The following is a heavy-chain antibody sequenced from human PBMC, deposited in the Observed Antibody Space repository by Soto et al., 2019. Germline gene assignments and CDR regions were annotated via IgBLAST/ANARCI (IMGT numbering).Heavy chain of an antibody. V-gene: IGHV3-23*01. Sequence: VGSTRISCAACGFTFSSYAMGLFRQAPGKGLEWVSALSGSGISTYYADTVKGRFTISRDNSRNTLYLQMNSLRAEDTAVYYCATSYDSSGYDYWGQGTLVTVSS. CDR3: ATSYDSSGYDY. CDR1: GFTFSSYA. D-gene: IGHD3-22*01. J-gene: IGHJ4*02. CDR2: LSGSGIST.